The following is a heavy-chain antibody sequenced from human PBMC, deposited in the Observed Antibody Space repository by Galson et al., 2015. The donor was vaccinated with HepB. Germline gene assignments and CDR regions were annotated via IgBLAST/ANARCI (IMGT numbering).Heavy chain of an antibody. V-gene: IGHV3-64*04. J-gene: IGHJ1*01. CDR3: AKRNDYGDYYGYFQH. CDR1: GFTFSSYA. D-gene: IGHD4-17*01. CDR2: ISSNGGST. Sequence: SLRLSCAASGFTFSSYAMHWVRQAPGKGLEYVSAISSNGGSTYYADSVKGRFTISRDNSKNTLYLQMNSLRAEDTAVYYCAKRNDYGDYYGYFQHWGQGTLVTVSS.